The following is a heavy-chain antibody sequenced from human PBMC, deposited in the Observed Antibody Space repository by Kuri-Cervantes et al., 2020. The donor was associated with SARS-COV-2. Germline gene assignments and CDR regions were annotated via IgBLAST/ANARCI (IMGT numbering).Heavy chain of an antibody. J-gene: IGHJ4*02. CDR3: AREGLMGTMDY. CDR1: GGSISSYY. V-gene: IGHV4-59*12. Sequence: SETLSLTCTVSGGSISSYYWSWIRQPPGKGLEWIGYIYYGGSTNYNPSLKSRVTISVDTSKNQFSLKLSSVTAADTAVYYCAREGLMGTMDYWGQGTLVTVSS. CDR2: IYYGGST. D-gene: IGHD2-8*01.